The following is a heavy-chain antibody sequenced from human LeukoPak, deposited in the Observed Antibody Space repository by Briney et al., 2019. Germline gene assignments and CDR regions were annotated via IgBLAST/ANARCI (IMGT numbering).Heavy chain of an antibody. D-gene: IGHD3-10*01. CDR2: MNPNSGNT. V-gene: IGHV1-8*01. J-gene: IGHJ6*02. Sequence: ASVKVSCKASGYTFTSYDINWVRQATGQGLEWMGWMNPNSGNTGYAQKFQGRVTMTRNTSISTAYMELSSLRSEDTAVYYCARGELLWFGELIYYYYGMDVWGQGTTVTVSS. CDR3: ARGELLWFGELIYYYYGMDV. CDR1: GYTFTSYD.